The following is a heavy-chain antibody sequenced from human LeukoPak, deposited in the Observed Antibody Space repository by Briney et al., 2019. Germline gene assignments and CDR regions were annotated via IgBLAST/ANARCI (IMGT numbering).Heavy chain of an antibody. CDR3: ARDHRPTTYYDSSGYYSD. V-gene: IGHV3-21*01. CDR2: ISSSSSYI. Sequence: GGSLRLSCAASGFTFSSYSMNWVRQAPGKGLEWVSSISSSSSYIYYADSVKGRFTISRDNAKNSLYLQMNSLRAEDTAVYYCARDHRPTTYYDSSGYYSDWGQGTLVTVSS. J-gene: IGHJ4*02. CDR1: GFTFSSYS. D-gene: IGHD3-22*01.